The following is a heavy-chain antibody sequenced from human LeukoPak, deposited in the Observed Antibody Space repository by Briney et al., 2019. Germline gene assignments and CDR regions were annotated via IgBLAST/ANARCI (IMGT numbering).Heavy chain of an antibody. CDR3: ARAGQEWFGELGFDQ. Sequence: GGSLRLSCAASGFSFSRYWMSWVRQARGKGLEWVANIKQDGSEKNYVESVKGRSTISRDNAKNSLYLQTNSLRAEDTAVYYCARAGQEWFGELGFDQWGQGTLVIVSS. CDR1: GFSFSRYW. V-gene: IGHV3-7*01. CDR2: IKQDGSEK. D-gene: IGHD3-10*01. J-gene: IGHJ4*02.